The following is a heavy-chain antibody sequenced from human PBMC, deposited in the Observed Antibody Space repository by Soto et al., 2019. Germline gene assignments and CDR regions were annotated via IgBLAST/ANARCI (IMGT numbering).Heavy chain of an antibody. CDR1: GYTFTSYY. CDR3: ARDYDSSGYYPARWVSWFDP. D-gene: IGHD3-22*01. V-gene: IGHV1-46*01. CDR2: INPSGGST. Sequence: GASVKVSCKASGYTFTSYYMHWVRQAPGQGLEWMGIINPSGGSTSYAQKFQGRVTMTRDTSTSTVYMELSSLRSEDTAVYYCARDYDSSGYYPARWVSWFDPWGQGTLVTVSS. J-gene: IGHJ5*02.